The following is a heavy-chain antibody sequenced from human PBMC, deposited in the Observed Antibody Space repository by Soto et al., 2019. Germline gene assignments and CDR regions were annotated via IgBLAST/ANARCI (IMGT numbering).Heavy chain of an antibody. CDR1: GYTFSKYG. D-gene: IGHD2-2*01. V-gene: IGHV1-18*01. Sequence: ASVKVSCKTSGYTFSKYGITWVRQAPGQPLEWLGWISLYSDGTNYAQKFQGRVSMTTDTSTTTVYMELRSLRSDDTAVYYCARVVPGAEAWFGPWGQGTLVTVSS. CDR3: ARVVPGAEAWFGP. CDR2: ISLYSDGT. J-gene: IGHJ5*02.